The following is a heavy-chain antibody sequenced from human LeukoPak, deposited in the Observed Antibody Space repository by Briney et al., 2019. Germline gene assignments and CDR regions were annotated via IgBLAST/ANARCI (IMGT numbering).Heavy chain of an antibody. V-gene: IGHV1-24*01. J-gene: IGHJ4*02. CDR1: GYTFTSYY. D-gene: IGHD1-26*01. CDR3: ATVWGVGATKDY. CDR2: FDPEDGET. Sequence: ASVKVSCKASGYTFTSYYMHWVRQAPGKGLEWMGGFDPEDGETIYAQKFQGRVTMTEDTSTDTAYMELSSLRSEDTAVYYCATVWGVGATKDYWGQGTLVTVSS.